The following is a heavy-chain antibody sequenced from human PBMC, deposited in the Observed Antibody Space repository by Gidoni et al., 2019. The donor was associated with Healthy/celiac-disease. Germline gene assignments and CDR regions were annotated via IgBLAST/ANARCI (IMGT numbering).Heavy chain of an antibody. J-gene: IGHJ4*02. D-gene: IGHD4-17*01. CDR2: ISYDGSNK. Sequence: VQLVESGAGVVQPGRSLRLSCAASGFTSSSYAMHWVRQAPGKGLEWVAVISYDGSNKYYEDSVKGRFTISRDNSKNTLYLQMNSLRAEDTAVYYCARAGATTVTYFDYWGQGTLVTVSS. CDR1: GFTSSSYA. CDR3: ARAGATTVTYFDY. V-gene: IGHV3-30-3*01.